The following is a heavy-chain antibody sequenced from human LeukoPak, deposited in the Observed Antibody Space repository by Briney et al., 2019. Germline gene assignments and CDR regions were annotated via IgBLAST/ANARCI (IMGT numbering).Heavy chain of an antibody. J-gene: IGHJ5*02. Sequence: SGPTLVKPTQTLTLTCTFSGFSLTTIGVGVGWIRQPPGKALEWLALIYWNDDKRYSPSLKSRLTITKDTSKNQVVLTMTNMYPEDTATYFCAHKGWNYGWFDPWGQGTLVTVSS. D-gene: IGHD1-7*01. V-gene: IGHV2-5*01. CDR1: GFSLTTIGVG. CDR3: AHKGWNYGWFDP. CDR2: IYWNDDK.